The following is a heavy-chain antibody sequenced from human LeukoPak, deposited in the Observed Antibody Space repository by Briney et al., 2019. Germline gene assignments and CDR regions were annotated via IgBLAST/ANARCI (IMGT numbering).Heavy chain of an antibody. CDR3: ARETPYYDFWSGYPDAFDI. CDR2: IYYSGST. Sequence: SETLSLTCTVSGGSISSYYWSWIRQPPGKGLEWIGYIYYSGSTYYNPSLKSRVTISVDTSKNQFSLKLSSVTAADTAVYYCARETPYYDFWSGYPDAFDIWGQGTMVTVSS. V-gene: IGHV4-59*12. D-gene: IGHD3-3*01. CDR1: GGSISSYY. J-gene: IGHJ3*02.